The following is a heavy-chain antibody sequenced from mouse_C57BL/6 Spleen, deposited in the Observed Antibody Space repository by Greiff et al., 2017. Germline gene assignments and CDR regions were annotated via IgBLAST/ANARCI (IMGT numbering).Heavy chain of an antibody. D-gene: IGHD1-1*01. V-gene: IGHV2-9-1*01. CDR2: IWTGGGT. Sequence: QVQLQQSGPGLVAPSQRLSITCTVSGFSLTSYAISWVRQPPGKGLEWLGVIWTGGGTNYNSALKSRLSISKDNSKSQVFLKMNSLQTDDTARYYCARNLRSVVAEEGYYFDYWGQGTTLTVSS. CDR1: GFSLTSYA. CDR3: ARNLRSVVAEEGYYFDY. J-gene: IGHJ2*01.